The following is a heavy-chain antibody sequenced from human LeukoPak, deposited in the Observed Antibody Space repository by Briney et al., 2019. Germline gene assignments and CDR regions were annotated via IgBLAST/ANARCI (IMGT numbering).Heavy chain of an antibody. J-gene: IGHJ6*02. Sequence: SQTLSLTCAVSGGSISSGGYSWSWIRQPPGKGLEWIGYIYHSGSTYYNPSLKSRVTISVDRSKNQFSLKLSSVTAADAAVYYCARSVVVVPAARRYYYYGMDVWGQGTTVTVSS. CDR2: IYHSGST. CDR1: GGSISSGGYS. V-gene: IGHV4-30-2*01. CDR3: ARSVVVVPAARRYYYYGMDV. D-gene: IGHD2-2*01.